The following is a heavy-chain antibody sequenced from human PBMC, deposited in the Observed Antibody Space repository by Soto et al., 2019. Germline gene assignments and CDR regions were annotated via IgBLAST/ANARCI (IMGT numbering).Heavy chain of an antibody. V-gene: IGHV4-4*07. CDR3: AREGTDYNEYYYGMDV. Sequence: PSETLSLTCPVSGGSMNGYYWSWVRQPAGKGLEWIGRIYTSGGTNYNPSLKSRVTLSLDTSKNHLSLSLRSVTAADTAMYYCAREGTDYNEYYYGMDVWGQGTTVTVSS. CDR2: IYTSGGT. D-gene: IGHD4-4*01. J-gene: IGHJ6*02. CDR1: GGSMNGYY.